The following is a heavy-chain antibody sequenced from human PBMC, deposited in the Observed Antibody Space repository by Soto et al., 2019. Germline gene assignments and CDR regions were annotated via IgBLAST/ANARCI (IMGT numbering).Heavy chain of an antibody. CDR2: INQDGAVT. Sequence: PGGSLRLSCVASGFTFISSFMGWVRQAPGKGLEWVANINQDGAVTYYVDSVEGRFTISRDNTKDSLYLQMNSLRAEDTAVYYCAKDKLGTTWFDPWGQGTLVTVSS. J-gene: IGHJ5*02. CDR3: AKDKLGTTWFDP. V-gene: IGHV3-7*03. D-gene: IGHD1-7*01. CDR1: GFTFISSF.